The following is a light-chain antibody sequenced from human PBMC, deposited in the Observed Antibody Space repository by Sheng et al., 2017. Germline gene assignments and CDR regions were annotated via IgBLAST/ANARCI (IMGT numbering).Light chain of an antibody. CDR1: NIGSKS. Sequence: SYVLTQPPSVSVAPGQTATLTCEGNNIGSKSLHWYQQRPGQAPVMFVHNDRDRPSGIPERFSGSNSVNTATLTITSVEAGDEADYYCQVWDSSTNHVVFGRGTTLTVL. CDR3: QVWDSSTNHVV. CDR2: NDR. V-gene: IGLV3-21*02. J-gene: IGLJ2*01.